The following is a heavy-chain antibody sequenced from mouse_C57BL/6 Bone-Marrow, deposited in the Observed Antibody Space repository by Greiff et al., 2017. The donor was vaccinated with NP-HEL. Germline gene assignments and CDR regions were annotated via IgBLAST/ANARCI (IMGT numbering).Heavy chain of an antibody. CDR3: ARDVEYDDVRAMDD. J-gene: IGHJ4*01. V-gene: IGHV5-16*01. CDR2: INYDGSST. Sequence: EVKLVESEGGLVQPGSSMKLSCTASGFTFSDYYMAWVRQVPEKGLEWVANINYDGSSTYYLDSLKSRFIISRDNAKNLLYLQMRSLKSEDPATYYCARDVEYDDVRAMDDWGQGTSVTVSS. D-gene: IGHD2-10*02. CDR1: GFTFSDYY.